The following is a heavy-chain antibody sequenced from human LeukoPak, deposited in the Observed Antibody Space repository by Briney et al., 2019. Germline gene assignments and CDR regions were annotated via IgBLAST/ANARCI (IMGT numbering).Heavy chain of an antibody. CDR2: FDPEDGET. CDR3: ATLSSGWYNEGNYYYYYGMDV. Sequence: GASVKVSCKVSGYTLTELSMHWVRQAPGKGLEWMGGFDPEDGETIYAQKFQGRVTMTEDTSTDTAYMELSSLRSEDTAVYYCATLSSGWYNEGNYYYYYGMDVWGQGTTVTVSS. D-gene: IGHD6-19*01. J-gene: IGHJ6*02. V-gene: IGHV1-24*01. CDR1: GYTLTELS.